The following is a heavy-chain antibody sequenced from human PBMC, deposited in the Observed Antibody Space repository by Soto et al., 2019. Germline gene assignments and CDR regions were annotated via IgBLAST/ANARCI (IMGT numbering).Heavy chain of an antibody. Sequence: GESLKISCKGSGYSFTSYWIGWVRQMPGKGLEWMGIIYPGDSDTRYSPSFQGQVTISADKSISTAYLQWSSLKASDTAMYYCASSKYYYDSSGFTFDYWGQGTLVTVSS. CDR1: GYSFTSYW. CDR3: ASSKYYYDSSGFTFDY. J-gene: IGHJ4*02. D-gene: IGHD3-22*01. V-gene: IGHV5-51*01. CDR2: IYPGDSDT.